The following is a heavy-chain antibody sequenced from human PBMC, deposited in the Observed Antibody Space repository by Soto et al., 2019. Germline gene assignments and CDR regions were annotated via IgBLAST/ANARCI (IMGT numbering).Heavy chain of an antibody. J-gene: IGHJ4*02. CDR1: GFTFSSYA. Sequence: PGGSLRLSCAASGFTFSSYAMSWFRQAPGKGLEWVSAISGSGGSTYYADSVKGRFTISRDNSKNTLYLQMNSLRAEDTAVYYCAKLRSRSSWPYYFDYWGQGTLVTVSS. V-gene: IGHV3-23*01. CDR3: AKLRSRSSWPYYFDY. CDR2: ISGSGGST. D-gene: IGHD6-13*01.